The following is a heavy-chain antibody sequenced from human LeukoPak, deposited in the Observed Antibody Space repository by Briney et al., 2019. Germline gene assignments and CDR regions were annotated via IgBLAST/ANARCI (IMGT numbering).Heavy chain of an antibody. V-gene: IGHV4-59*08. CDR1: GGSISSYY. CDR2: IYYTGDT. CDR3: AGHTYARPFDF. D-gene: IGHD6-6*01. J-gene: IGHJ4*02. Sequence: SETLSLTCTVSGGSISSYYWSWIRQPPGKGLEWIGYIYYTGDTNSNPSLKSRVTISVDTSKNQFSLKVTSVAAADTAVYYCAGHTYARPFDFWGQGTLVTVSS.